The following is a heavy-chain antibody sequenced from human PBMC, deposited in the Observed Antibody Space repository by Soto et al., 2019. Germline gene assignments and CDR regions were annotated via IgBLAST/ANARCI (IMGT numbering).Heavy chain of an antibody. D-gene: IGHD3-10*01. CDR2: ISWNSGSI. V-gene: IGHV3-9*01. CDR1: GFTFDDYA. J-gene: IGHJ4*02. Sequence: GGSLRLSWAASGFTFDDYAMRWVRQAPGKGLEWVSGISWNSGSIGYADSVKGRFTISRDNAKNSLYLQMNSLRAEDTASYYCAKDPYGSGSYYFDYWGQGTLVTVSS. CDR3: AKDPYGSGSYYFDY.